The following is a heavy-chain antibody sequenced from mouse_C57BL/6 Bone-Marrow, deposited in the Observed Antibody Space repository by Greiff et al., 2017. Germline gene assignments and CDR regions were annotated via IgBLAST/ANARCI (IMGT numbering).Heavy chain of an antibody. CDR1: GYSITSGYY. Sequence: EVQLVESGPGLVKPSQSLSLTCSVTGYSITSGYYWNWIRQFPGNKLEWMGYISYDGSNNYNPSLKNRISITRDTSKNQFFLKLNSVTTEDTATYYCARLVGYFPYWYFDVWGTGTTVTVSS. J-gene: IGHJ1*03. CDR3: ARLVGYFPYWYFDV. D-gene: IGHD2-3*01. V-gene: IGHV3-6*01. CDR2: ISYDGSN.